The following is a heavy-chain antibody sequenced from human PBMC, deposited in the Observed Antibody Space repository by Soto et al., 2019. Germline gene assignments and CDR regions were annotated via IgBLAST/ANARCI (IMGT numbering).Heavy chain of an antibody. CDR1: GLTFDEHA. V-gene: IGHV3-9*01. CDR2: IFWSGGSV. Sequence: HPGGSLRLSCVVSGLTFDEHAMHWVRQGPGKGLEWVSGIFWSGGSVGYADSVKGRFTVSRDKAKNSLYLQMDSLRAEDTALYYCARDLTPGGADVWGQGTTVTVSS. CDR3: ARDLTPGGADV. J-gene: IGHJ6*02. D-gene: IGHD4-17*01.